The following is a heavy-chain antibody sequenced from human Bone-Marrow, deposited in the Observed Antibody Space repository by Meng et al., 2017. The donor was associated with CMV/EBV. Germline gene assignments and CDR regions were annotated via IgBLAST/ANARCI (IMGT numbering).Heavy chain of an antibody. CDR3: AREMAPSSTSYDDYYYGMDV. J-gene: IGHJ6*02. V-gene: IGHV4-39*07. Sequence: SETLSLTCTVSGGSISSSSYYWGWIRQPPGKGLEWIGSIYYSGSTYYNPSLKSRVTISVDTSKNQFSLKLSSVTAADTAVYYCAREMAPSSTSYDDYYYGMDVWGQGTTVTVSS. D-gene: IGHD2-2*01. CDR2: IYYSGST. CDR1: GGSISSSSYY.